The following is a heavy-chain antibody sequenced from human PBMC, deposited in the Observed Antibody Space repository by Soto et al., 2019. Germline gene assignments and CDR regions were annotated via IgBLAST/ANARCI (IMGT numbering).Heavy chain of an antibody. CDR1: GFTFNTHA. J-gene: IGHJ4*02. CDR3: ARGLYDSSGYYMPYFDY. V-gene: IGHV3-30-3*01. Sequence: GGSLRLSCAASGFTFNTHALHWVRQAPGKGLEWVATISFDAYNVYYADSVKGRFTISRDESKNTLYLQTNSLRAEDTAVYYCARGLYDSSGYYMPYFDYWGQGALVTVSS. D-gene: IGHD3-22*01. CDR2: ISFDAYNV.